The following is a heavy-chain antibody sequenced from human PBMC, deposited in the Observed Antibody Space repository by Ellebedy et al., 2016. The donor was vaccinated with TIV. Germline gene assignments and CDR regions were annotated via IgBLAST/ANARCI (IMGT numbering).Heavy chain of an antibody. CDR3: ARGSVYDSSGYYYGGRSDA. D-gene: IGHD3-22*01. CDR2: INLSDGSP. V-gene: IGHV1-46*01. Sequence: AASVKVTCKASGYTFTSYAMHWVRQAPGQGLEWMGRINLSDGSPSYAQKFQGRVTMTRDTSTSTVYMELSSLRSEDTAVYSCARGSVYDSSGYYYGGRSDAWGQGSLVTVSS. J-gene: IGHJ5*02. CDR1: GYTFTSYA.